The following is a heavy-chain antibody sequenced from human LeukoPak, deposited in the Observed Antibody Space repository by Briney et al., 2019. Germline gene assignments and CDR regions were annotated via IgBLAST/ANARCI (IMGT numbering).Heavy chain of an antibody. D-gene: IGHD3-10*02. V-gene: IGHV3-48*03. CDR2: ISRSGSTK. CDR1: GFTVSSNY. J-gene: IGHJ6*04. CDR3: AELGITMIGGV. Sequence: GGSLRLSCAASGFTVSSNYMTWVRQAPGKGLEWVSSISRSGSTKYYADSVKGRFTISRDNAKNSLYLQMNSLRAEDTAVYYCAELGITMIGGVWGKGTTVTISS.